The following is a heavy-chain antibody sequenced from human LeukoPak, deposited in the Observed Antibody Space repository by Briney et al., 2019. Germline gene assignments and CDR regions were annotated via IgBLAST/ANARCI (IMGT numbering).Heavy chain of an antibody. D-gene: IGHD2-8*01. CDR3: AKDPDCTSGICYTFFDY. CDR2: ISSDSHYR. J-gene: IGHJ4*02. CDR1: GFTFSDYT. V-gene: IGHV3-21*04. Sequence: GGSLRLSCAPSGFTFSDYTMNWVRQAPGEGLDWVSSISSDSHYRLYADSLKGRFTVSRDNTKNSLYLQMNSLRAEDTAVYYCAKDPDCTSGICYTFFDYWGQGTLVTVSS.